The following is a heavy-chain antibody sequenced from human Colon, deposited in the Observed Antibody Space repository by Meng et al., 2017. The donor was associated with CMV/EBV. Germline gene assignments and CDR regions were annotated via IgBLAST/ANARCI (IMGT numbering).Heavy chain of an antibody. Sequence: SCKASGYAFTRFYIHWVRQAPGHGPQFMGTINPSGGGTTFAPKFQGRVTMTRDTSTTTVYMELTSLKSEDTAVYYCARGPGGSGSYFDFWGQGTLVTV. V-gene: IGHV1-46*01. J-gene: IGHJ4*02. CDR3: ARGPGGSGSYFDF. CDR1: GYAFTRFY. CDR2: INPSGGGT. D-gene: IGHD3-10*01.